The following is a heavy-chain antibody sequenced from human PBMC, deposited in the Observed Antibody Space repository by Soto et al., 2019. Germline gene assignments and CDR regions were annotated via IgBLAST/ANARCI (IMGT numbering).Heavy chain of an antibody. D-gene: IGHD6-19*01. Sequence: SETLSLTCAVYGGSFSGYYWTWIRQPPGTGLEWIGEINHSGSTNYNPSLKSRVTISVDTSKNQFFLEINSVTASDTAIYYCARDPGRAVALDWGEGTLVTVSS. J-gene: IGHJ4*02. CDR1: GGSFSGYY. CDR3: ARDPGRAVALD. CDR2: INHSGST. V-gene: IGHV4-34*01.